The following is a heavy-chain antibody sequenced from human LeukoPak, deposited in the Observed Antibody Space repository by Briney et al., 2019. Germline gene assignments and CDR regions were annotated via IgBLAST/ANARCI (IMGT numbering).Heavy chain of an antibody. J-gene: IGHJ4*02. V-gene: IGHV4-59*01. D-gene: IGHD6-13*01. CDR1: GGSISSYY. Sequence: SETLSLTCTVSGGSISSYYWSWIRQPPGKGLEWIGYVYYSGTTNYNPSLKSRVSISVDTSKNQFSLKLTSVTAADTAVYYCASLAGDYSSSWYYFDYWGQGTLVTVSS. CDR2: VYYSGTT. CDR3: ASLAGDYSSSWYYFDY.